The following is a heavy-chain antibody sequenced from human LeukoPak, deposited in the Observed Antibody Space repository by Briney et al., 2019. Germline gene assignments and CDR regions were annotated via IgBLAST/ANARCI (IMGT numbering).Heavy chain of an antibody. D-gene: IGHD3-22*01. CDR2: ISYDGSNK. CDR1: GFTFSSYG. CDR3: ARDNYYDSSGYYYRYYYMDV. J-gene: IGHJ6*03. Sequence: GRSLRLSCAASGFTFSSYGMHWVRQAPGKGLEWVAVISYDGSNKYYADSVKGRFTISRDNSKNTLYLQMNSLRAEDTAVYYCARDNYYDSSGYYYRYYYMDVWGKGTTVTVSS. V-gene: IGHV3-30*03.